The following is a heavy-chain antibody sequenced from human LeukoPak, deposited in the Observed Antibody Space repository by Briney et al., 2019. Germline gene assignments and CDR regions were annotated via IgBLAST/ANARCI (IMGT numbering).Heavy chain of an antibody. Sequence: SETLSLTCTVSGGAMTKYYWNWFRQPPGKGLEWIGHVYYSGSTNYNPSLKSRVTISVDTSKNQFSLKLSSVTAADTAVYYCARGYSSSWTKTQYYFDYWGQGTLVTVSS. J-gene: IGHJ4*02. V-gene: IGHV4-59*01. CDR3: ARGYSSSWTKTQYYFDY. D-gene: IGHD6-13*01. CDR2: VYYSGST. CDR1: GGAMTKYY.